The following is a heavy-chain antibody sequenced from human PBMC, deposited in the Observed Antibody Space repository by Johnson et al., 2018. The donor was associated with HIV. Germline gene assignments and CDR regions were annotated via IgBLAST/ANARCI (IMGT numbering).Heavy chain of an antibody. CDR3: AREENWGSEAGAFDI. Sequence: QVQLVESGGGLVQPGRSLRLSCTASGFTFTTYAIHWVRQAPGKGLEWVAVISSDGSNKYYADSVKGRFTISRDNSKNTLYLQMNSLRAEDTAVYYCAREENWGSEAGAFDIWGQGTMVTVSS. CDR1: GFTFTTYA. CDR2: ISSDGSNK. D-gene: IGHD7-27*01. J-gene: IGHJ3*02. V-gene: IGHV3-30*04.